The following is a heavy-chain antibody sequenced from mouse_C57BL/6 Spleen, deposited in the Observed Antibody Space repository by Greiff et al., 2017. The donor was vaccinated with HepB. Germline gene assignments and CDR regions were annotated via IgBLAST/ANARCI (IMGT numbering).Heavy chain of an antibody. CDR3: ARVGSPYFDY. CDR2: ISDGGSYT. V-gene: IGHV5-4*03. J-gene: IGHJ2*01. D-gene: IGHD1-1*01. Sequence: DVKLVESGGGLVKPGGSLKLSCAASGFTFSSYAMSWVRQTPEKRLEWVATISDGGSYTYYPDNVKGRFTISRDNAKNNLYLQMSHLKSEDTAMYYCARVGSPYFDYWGQGTTLTVSS. CDR1: GFTFSSYA.